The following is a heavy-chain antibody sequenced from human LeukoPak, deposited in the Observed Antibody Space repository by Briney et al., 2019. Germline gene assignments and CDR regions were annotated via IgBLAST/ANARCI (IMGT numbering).Heavy chain of an antibody. Sequence: ASVKVSCKASGYTFTGYYMHWVRQAPGQGLEWMGWINPNSGGTNYAQKFQGRVTMTRDTSISTAYMELSRLRSDDTAVYYCAQRGDYCSSTSCLSHDAFDIWGQGTMVTVSS. CDR1: GYTFTGYY. V-gene: IGHV1-2*02. CDR3: AQRGDYCSSTSCLSHDAFDI. D-gene: IGHD2-2*01. CDR2: INPNSGGT. J-gene: IGHJ3*02.